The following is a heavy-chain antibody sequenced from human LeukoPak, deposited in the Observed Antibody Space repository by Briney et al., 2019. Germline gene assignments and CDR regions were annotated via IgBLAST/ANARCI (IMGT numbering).Heavy chain of an antibody. CDR2: IYHSGST. CDR3: ARVYSSSWTGFDY. J-gene: IGHJ4*02. CDR1: GYSISSGYY. V-gene: IGHV4-38-2*02. Sequence: PSETLSLTCTVSGYSISSGYYWGWIRQPPGKGLEWIGSIYHSGSTYYNPSLKSRVTISVDTSKNQFSLKLSSVTAADTAVYYCARVYSSSWTGFDYWGQGTLVTVSS. D-gene: IGHD6-13*01.